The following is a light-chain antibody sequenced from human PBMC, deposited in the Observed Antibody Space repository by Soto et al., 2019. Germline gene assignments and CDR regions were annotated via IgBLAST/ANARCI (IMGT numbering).Light chain of an antibody. J-gene: IGKJ4*01. CDR1: QSVSGY. CDR2: DAS. V-gene: IGKV3-11*01. Sequence: EIVLTQSQATLSLSPGERAILSCRASQSVSGYLAWYQQKPGQAPRLLMYDASNRATGIPARFSGSGSGTDFTLTISSREPEDFAVYYCQQRSNWPSTFGGGTKVEIK. CDR3: QQRSNWPST.